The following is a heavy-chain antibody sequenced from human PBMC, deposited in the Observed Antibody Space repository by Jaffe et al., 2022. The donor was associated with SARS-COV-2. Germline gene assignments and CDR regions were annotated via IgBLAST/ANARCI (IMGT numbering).Heavy chain of an antibody. Sequence: EVHLVESGGGLVQPGGSLTLSCAASGFTFIDSNMNWVRQAPGRGLEWISYISSGATTISYADSVRGRFTISRDDDRNSLYLQMNGLRDEDTAVYFCARDKALRAATYWFFDLWGRGTVVTVSS. D-gene: IGHD6-25*01. CDR3: ARDKALRAATYWFFDL. CDR1: GFTFIDSN. V-gene: IGHV3-48*02. J-gene: IGHJ2*01. CDR2: ISSGATTI.